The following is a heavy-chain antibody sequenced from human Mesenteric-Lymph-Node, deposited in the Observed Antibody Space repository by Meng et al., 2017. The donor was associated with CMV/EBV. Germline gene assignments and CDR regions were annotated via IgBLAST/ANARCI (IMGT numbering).Heavy chain of an antibody. J-gene: IGHJ6*02. Sequence: GESLKISCKGSGYSFTSYWIGRVRQMPGKGLEWMGIIYPGDSDTRYSPSFQGQVTISADKSISTAYLQWSSLKASDTAMYYCARPYYDFWSGAGGMDVWGQGTTVTVSS. V-gene: IGHV5-51*01. D-gene: IGHD3-3*01. CDR1: GYSFTSYW. CDR2: IYPGDSDT. CDR3: ARPYYDFWSGAGGMDV.